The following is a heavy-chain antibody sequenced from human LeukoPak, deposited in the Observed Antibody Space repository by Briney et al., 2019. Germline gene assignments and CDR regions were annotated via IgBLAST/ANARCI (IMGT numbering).Heavy chain of an antibody. CDR1: GGSISSYS. V-gene: IGHV4-59*01. CDR3: ATHPPKLCTGGSCSDY. D-gene: IGHD2-15*01. CDR2: IYYSGST. J-gene: IGHJ4*02. Sequence: SETLSLTCTVSGGSISSYSWSWIRQPPGKGLEWIGYIYYSGSTNYNPSLKSRVTISIDTSKNQFSLKLSSVTAADTTVYYCATHPPKLCTGGSCSDYWGQGTLVTVSS.